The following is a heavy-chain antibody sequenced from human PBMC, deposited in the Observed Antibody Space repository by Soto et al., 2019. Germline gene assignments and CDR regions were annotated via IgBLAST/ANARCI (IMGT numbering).Heavy chain of an antibody. CDR1: GFSLTTYAMG. CDR3: AHKIYGDYVDY. V-gene: IGHV2-5*02. D-gene: IGHD4-17*01. Sequence: QITLKESGPTLVKPTQTLTLTCTFSGFSLTTYAMGVGWIRQPPGKALEWLALLYWDDGKRYNPSLESRLTITKDTSKNQVVLSMTNMDPMDTATYVCAHKIYGDYVDYWGQRTLVTVSS. J-gene: IGHJ4*02. CDR2: LYWDDGK.